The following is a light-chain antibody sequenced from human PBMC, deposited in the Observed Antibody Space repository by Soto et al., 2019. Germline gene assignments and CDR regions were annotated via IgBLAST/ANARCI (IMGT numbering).Light chain of an antibody. J-gene: IGLJ1*01. Sequence: QSALTQPPSVSAVPLHKVTITCSGSSSNFGNNYVSWYQQLPGTAPKLLIYENNKRPSGIPDRFSGSKSGTSATLGITGLQTGDEADYYCGTWDSSLSVPYVFGTRTEVIVL. CDR2: ENN. CDR1: SSNFGNNY. V-gene: IGLV1-51*02. CDR3: GTWDSSLSVPYV.